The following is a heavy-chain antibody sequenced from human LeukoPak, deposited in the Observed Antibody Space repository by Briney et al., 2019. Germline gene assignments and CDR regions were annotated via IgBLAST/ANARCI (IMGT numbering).Heavy chain of an antibody. CDR2: INAGNGNT. J-gene: IGHJ3*02. CDR3: ARDMGPYYDFWSGYRRDAFDI. Sequence: ASVKVSRKASGYTFTSYAMHWVRQAPGQRLEWMGWINAGNGNTKYSQKFQGRVTITRDTSTSTAYMELRSLRSDDTAVYYCARDMGPYYDFWSGYRRDAFDIWGQGTMVTVSS. CDR1: GYTFTSYA. D-gene: IGHD3-3*01. V-gene: IGHV1-3*01.